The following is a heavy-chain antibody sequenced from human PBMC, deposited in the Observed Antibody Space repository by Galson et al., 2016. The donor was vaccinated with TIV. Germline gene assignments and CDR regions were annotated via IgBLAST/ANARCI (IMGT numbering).Heavy chain of an antibody. CDR3: ARDRVGEATYYYYYYGRDV. J-gene: IGHJ6*02. V-gene: IGHV3-66*02. D-gene: IGHD3-10*01. Sequence: SLRLSCAASGLSVSINYMTWVRQAPGKGLEWVSLIPDDGNTYADSVKGRFTISRDNSKNTLYLQMNTLRVEDTAVYFCARDRVGEATYYYYYYGRDVWGQGSAVTVSS. CDR1: GLSVSINY. CDR2: IPDDGNT.